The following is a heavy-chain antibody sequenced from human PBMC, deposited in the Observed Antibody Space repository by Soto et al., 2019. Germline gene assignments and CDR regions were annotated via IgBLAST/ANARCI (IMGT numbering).Heavy chain of an antibody. J-gene: IGHJ6*02. CDR3: ARIRIYYYGMDV. V-gene: IGHV4-59*01. Sequence: PSETLSLTCTVSGGSISSYYWSWIRQPPGKGLEWIGYIYYSGSTNYNPSLKSRVTISVDTSKNQFSLKLSSVTAADTAVYYCARIRIYYYGMDVWGQGTTDTVSS. CDR2: IYYSGST. CDR1: GGSISSYY.